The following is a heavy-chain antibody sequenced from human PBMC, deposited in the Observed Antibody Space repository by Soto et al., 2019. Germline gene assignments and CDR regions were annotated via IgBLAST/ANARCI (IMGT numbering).Heavy chain of an antibody. D-gene: IGHD3-3*01. CDR1: GGSISSYY. V-gene: IGHV4-59*01. CDR2: IYYSGST. Sequence: SSETLSLTCTVSGGSISSYYWSWIRQPPGKGLEWIGYIYYSGSTNYNPSLKSRVTISVDTSKNQFSLKLSSVTAADTAVYYCARAITIFGVVHLGWFDPWGQGTLVTVSS. J-gene: IGHJ5*02. CDR3: ARAITIFGVVHLGWFDP.